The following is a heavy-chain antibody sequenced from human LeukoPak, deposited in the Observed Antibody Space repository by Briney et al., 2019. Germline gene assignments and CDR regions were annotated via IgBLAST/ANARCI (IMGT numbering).Heavy chain of an antibody. D-gene: IGHD1-26*01. V-gene: IGHV1-24*01. CDR2: FDPEDGET. Sequence: GASVKVSCKVSGYTLTEVSMHWVRQAPGKGLEWMGGFDPEDGETIYAQKFQGRVTMTEDTSTDTAYMELSSLRSEDTAVYYCATSEPLYSGSYYSWFDPWGQGTLVTVSS. CDR1: GYTLTEVS. J-gene: IGHJ5*02. CDR3: ATSEPLYSGSYYSWFDP.